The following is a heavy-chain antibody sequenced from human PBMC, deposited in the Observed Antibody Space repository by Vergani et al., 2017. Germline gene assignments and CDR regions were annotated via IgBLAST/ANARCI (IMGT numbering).Heavy chain of an antibody. CDR1: GFTFSSYA. D-gene: IGHD2-15*01. Sequence: QVQLVESGGGVVQPGRSLRLSCAASGFTFSSYAMHWVRQAPGKGLEWVAVISYDGSNKYYADSVKGRFTISRDNSKNTLYLQMNSPRAEDTAVYYCAKEVSDCSGGSCYPVLDAFDIWGQGTMVTVSS. CDR3: AKEVSDCSGGSCYPVLDAFDI. J-gene: IGHJ3*02. V-gene: IGHV3-30-3*01. CDR2: ISYDGSNK.